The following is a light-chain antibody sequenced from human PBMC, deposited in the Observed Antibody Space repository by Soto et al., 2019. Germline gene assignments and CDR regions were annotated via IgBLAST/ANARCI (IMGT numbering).Light chain of an antibody. J-gene: IGLJ1*01. Sequence: QSALTQPASVSGSPGQSVTISCTGTSSDVGGYNYVSWYQQHPGKAPKLVIFEVSIRPSGVSIRFSGSKSGNTASLTISGLQTEDEADYYCSSYTSRASLFVFGSGTKGTAL. CDR2: EVS. CDR3: SSYTSRASLFV. V-gene: IGLV2-14*01. CDR1: SSDVGGYNY.